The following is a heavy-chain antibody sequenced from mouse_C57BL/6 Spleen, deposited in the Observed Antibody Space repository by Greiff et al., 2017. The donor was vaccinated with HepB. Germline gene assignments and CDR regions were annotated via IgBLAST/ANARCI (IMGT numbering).Heavy chain of an antibody. CDR1: GYTFTGYW. CDR3: ARRAGTLFDY. CDR2: ILPGSGST. J-gene: IGHJ2*01. Sequence: QVQLQQSGAELMKPGASVKLSCKATGYTFTGYWIEWVKQRPGHGLEWIGEILPGSGSTNDNEKFKGKATFTADTSSNTAYMQLSSLTTEDSAIYYCARRAGTLFDYWGQGTTLTVSS. D-gene: IGHD3-3*01. V-gene: IGHV1-9*01.